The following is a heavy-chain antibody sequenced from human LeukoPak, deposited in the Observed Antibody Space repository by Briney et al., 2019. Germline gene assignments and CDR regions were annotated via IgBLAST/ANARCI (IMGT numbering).Heavy chain of an antibody. D-gene: IGHD3-22*01. CDR1: GYAFTNND. J-gene: IGHJ4*02. CDR3: ARAPGGYDNSGYHFDY. Sequence: ASVKVSCKASGYAFTNNDVNWVRQATGQGLEWMGWMNPNSGNTGYVQKFLGRVTMTRNTSISTAYMELSSLRSEDTAVYYCARAPGGYDNSGYHFDYWGQGTLVTVSS. V-gene: IGHV1-8*01. CDR2: MNPNSGNT.